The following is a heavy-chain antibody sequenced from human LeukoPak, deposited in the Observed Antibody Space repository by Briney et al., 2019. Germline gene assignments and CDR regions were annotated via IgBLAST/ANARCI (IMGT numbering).Heavy chain of an antibody. CDR3: ATSPTRGYEKTYYYYGMDV. CDR1: GYTLTELS. J-gene: IGHJ6*02. Sequence: GASVKVSCKVSGYTLTELSMHWVRQAPGKGLEWMGGFDPEDGETIYAQKFQGRVTMTEDTSTDTAYMELSSLRSEDTAAYYCATSPTRGYEKTYYYYGMDVWGQGTTVTVSS. V-gene: IGHV1-24*01. D-gene: IGHD5-12*01. CDR2: FDPEDGET.